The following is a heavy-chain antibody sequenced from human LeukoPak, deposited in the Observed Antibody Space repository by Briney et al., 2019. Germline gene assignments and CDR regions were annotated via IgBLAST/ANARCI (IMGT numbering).Heavy chain of an antibody. V-gene: IGHV3-7*01. CDR3: AREWNGYDYVGEDY. Sequence: GGSLRLSCAVSGFSFSIYWMSWVRQAPGKGLERVANIKQDGSEKYYMDSVKGRFTISRDNAKDSLYLQMNSLRAEDTAVYYCAREWNGYDYVGEDYWGQGTLVTVSS. D-gene: IGHD5-12*01. CDR2: IKQDGSEK. CDR1: GFSFSIYW. J-gene: IGHJ4*02.